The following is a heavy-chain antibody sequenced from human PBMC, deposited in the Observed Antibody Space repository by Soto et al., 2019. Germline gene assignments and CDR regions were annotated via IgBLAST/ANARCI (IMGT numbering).Heavy chain of an antibody. D-gene: IGHD6-6*01. Sequence: ASVKVSCKASGYTFTSYGISWVRQAPGQGLEWMGWISAYNGNTNYAQKLQGRVTMTTDTSRSQAYMEVRSLGSDDTAVYYCARVNGIDYGGSDYWGQGTLVTVSS. V-gene: IGHV1-18*01. CDR1: GYTFTSYG. CDR2: ISAYNGNT. CDR3: ARVNGIDYGGSDY. J-gene: IGHJ4*02.